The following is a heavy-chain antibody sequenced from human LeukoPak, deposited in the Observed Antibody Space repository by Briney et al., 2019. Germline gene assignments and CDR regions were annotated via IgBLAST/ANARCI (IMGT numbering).Heavy chain of an antibody. V-gene: IGHV3-23*01. D-gene: IGHD3-16*02. CDR3: AKELRKGELSAIFDY. CDR2: LSGSGGST. CDR1: GFTFSSYA. J-gene: IGHJ4*02. Sequence: PGGSLRLSCAASGFTFSSYAMSWVRQAPGKGLEWVSALSGSGGSTYYADSVKGRFTISRDNSKNTLYLQMNSLRAEDTAVYYCAKELRKGELSAIFDYWGQGTLVTVSS.